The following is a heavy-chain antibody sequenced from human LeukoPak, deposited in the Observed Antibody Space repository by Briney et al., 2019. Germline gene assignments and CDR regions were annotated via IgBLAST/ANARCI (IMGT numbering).Heavy chain of an antibody. CDR3: ARDRYGSSGEDI. CDR2: IIPIFGTA. J-gene: IGHJ3*02. CDR1: GGTFTSYA. D-gene: IGHD3-22*01. Sequence: SVKVSCKASGGTFTSYAISWVRQAPGQELEWMGGIIPIFGTANYAQKFQGRVTITADKSTSTAYMELSSLRSEDTAVYYCARDRYGSSGEDIWGQGTMVTVSS. V-gene: IGHV1-69*06.